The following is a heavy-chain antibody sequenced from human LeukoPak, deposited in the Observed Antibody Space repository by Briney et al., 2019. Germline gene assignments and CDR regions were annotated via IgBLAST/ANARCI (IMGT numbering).Heavy chain of an antibody. CDR2: IYYSGST. Sequence: SETLSLTCTVSGGSISSGDYYWSWIRQPPGKGLEWIGYIYYSGSTYYNPSLKSRVTISVDTSKNQFSLKLSSVTAADTAVYYCARDGGVATINDYYYYYGMDVWGQGTTVTVSS. D-gene: IGHD5-12*01. J-gene: IGHJ6*02. V-gene: IGHV4-30-4*01. CDR1: GGSISSGDYY. CDR3: ARDGGVATINDYYYYYGMDV.